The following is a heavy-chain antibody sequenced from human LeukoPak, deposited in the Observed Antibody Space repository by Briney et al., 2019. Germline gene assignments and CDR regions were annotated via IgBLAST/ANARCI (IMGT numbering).Heavy chain of an antibody. CDR2: IYYRGTT. J-gene: IGHJ4*02. Sequence: SETLSLTCTVSGGSTSDYYWNWIRQPPGKGLEWIGYIYYRGTTNYNPSLNSRVTISLDSSKNQFSLRLNSVTAADTAVYYCARGPPRTGRERYFDYWGQGTLVSVSS. CDR3: ARGPPRTGRERYFDY. V-gene: IGHV4-59*01. D-gene: IGHD1-1*01. CDR1: GGSTSDYY.